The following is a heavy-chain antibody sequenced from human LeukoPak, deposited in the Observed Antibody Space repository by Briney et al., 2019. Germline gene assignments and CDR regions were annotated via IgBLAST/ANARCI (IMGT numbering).Heavy chain of an antibody. J-gene: IGHJ4*02. CDR1: GFTFSSYA. V-gene: IGHV3-48*01. CDR3: ASRSGSDYGDYGEY. CDR2: ISSSSTTI. Sequence: GRSLRLSCAASGFTFSSYAMNWVRQAPGKGLEWVSYISSSSTTIYYADSVKGRFTISRDNAKNSLYLQMNSLRAEDTAVYYCASRSGSDYGDYGEYWGQGTLVTVSS. D-gene: IGHD4-17*01.